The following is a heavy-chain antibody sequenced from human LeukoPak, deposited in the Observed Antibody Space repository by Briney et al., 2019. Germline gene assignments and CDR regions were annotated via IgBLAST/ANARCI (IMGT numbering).Heavy chain of an antibody. Sequence: GGSLRLSCAASGFTFSSYWMSWVRQAPGKGLEWVANIKQDGSEKYYVDSVKGRFTISRDNAKNSLYLQMNSLRAEDTAVYYCARGPHWVVPAPTNVDYWGQGTLVTVSS. CDR1: GFTFSSYW. D-gene: IGHD2-2*01. CDR3: ARGPHWVVPAPTNVDY. CDR2: IKQDGSEK. V-gene: IGHV3-7*01. J-gene: IGHJ4*02.